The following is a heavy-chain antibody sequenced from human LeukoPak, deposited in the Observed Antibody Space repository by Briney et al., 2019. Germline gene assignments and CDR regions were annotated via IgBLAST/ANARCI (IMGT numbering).Heavy chain of an antibody. J-gene: IGHJ5*02. CDR2: MNPNSGNT. D-gene: IGHD5-12*01. V-gene: IGHV1-8*01. CDR1: GYTFTSYD. CDR3: ARGWMRFNWFDP. Sequence: GSVKVSCKASGYTFTSYDINWVQQATGQGLEWMGWMNPNSGNTGYAQKFQGRVTMTRNTSISTAYMELSSLRSEDTAVYYCARGWMRFNWFDPWGQGTLVTVSS.